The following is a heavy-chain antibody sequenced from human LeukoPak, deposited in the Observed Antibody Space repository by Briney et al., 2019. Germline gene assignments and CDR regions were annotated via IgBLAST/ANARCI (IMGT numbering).Heavy chain of an antibody. CDR2: IYYSGST. CDR3: ARDQGQTDV. Sequence: SETLSLTCTVSGGSISSYYWSWIRQPPGKGLEWIGNIYYSGSTYYNPSLKSRVTISVDTSKNQFSLKLSSVTAADTAVYYCARDQGQTDVWGQGTTVTVSS. J-gene: IGHJ6*02. V-gene: IGHV4-59*12. CDR1: GGSISSYY.